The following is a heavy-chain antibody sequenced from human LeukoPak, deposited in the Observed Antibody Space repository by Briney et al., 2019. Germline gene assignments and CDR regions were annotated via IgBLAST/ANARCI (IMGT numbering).Heavy chain of an antibody. J-gene: IGHJ4*02. CDR3: ASCLGGSYYECVDY. Sequence: GGSLRLSCAASGFTFSDYYMSWIRQAPGKGLEWVSYISSSGSTIYYADSVKGRFTIPRDNAKNSLYLQMNSLRAEDTAVYYCASCLGGSYYECVDYWGQGTLVTVSS. CDR2: ISSSGSTI. D-gene: IGHD1-26*01. CDR1: GFTFSDYY. V-gene: IGHV3-11*01.